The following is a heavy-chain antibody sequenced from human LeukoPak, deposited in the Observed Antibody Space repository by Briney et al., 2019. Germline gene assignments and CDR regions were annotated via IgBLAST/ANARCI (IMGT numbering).Heavy chain of an antibody. D-gene: IGHD1-26*01. CDR1: GFTFSSYA. CDR2: ISYDGSNK. J-gene: IGHJ4*02. V-gene: IGHV3-30-3*01. CDR3: ARVSGSYVHFDY. Sequence: GSLRLSCAASGFTFSSYAMHWVRPAPGKGLEWVAVISYDGSNKYYADSVKGRFTISRDNSKNTLYLQMNSLRAEDTAVYYCARVSGSYVHFDYWGQGTLVTVSS.